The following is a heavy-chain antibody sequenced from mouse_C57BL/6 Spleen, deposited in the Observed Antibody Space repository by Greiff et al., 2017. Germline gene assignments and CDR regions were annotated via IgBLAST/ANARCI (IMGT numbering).Heavy chain of an antibody. CDR3: ARFYYSNVCLDD. CDR2: INPSSGYT. D-gene: IGHD2-5*01. V-gene: IGHV1-7*01. J-gene: IGHJ2*01. Sequence: QVQLQQSGAELAKPGASVKLSCKASGYTFTSYWMHWVKQRPGQGLEWIGYINPSSGYTKYNQKFKDKAPLTADKSSSTAYMQLSSLTYEDSSVYYCARFYYSNVCLDDWGQGTTLTVSS. CDR1: GYTFTSYW.